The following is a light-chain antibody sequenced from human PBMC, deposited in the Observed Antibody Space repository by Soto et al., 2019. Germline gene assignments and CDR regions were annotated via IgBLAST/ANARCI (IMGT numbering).Light chain of an antibody. CDR2: DAS. V-gene: IGKV1-39*01. CDR1: QGISTY. CDR3: QQSYRTPYT. J-gene: IGKJ2*01. Sequence: DIQMTQSPSSLSASVGDRVTITCRASQGISTYLVWYQQRQGRAPKLLIYDASSLLSGVPSRFSGSGSGTDFTLTISSLQPEDFATYHCQQSYRTPYTVGQGTKLETK.